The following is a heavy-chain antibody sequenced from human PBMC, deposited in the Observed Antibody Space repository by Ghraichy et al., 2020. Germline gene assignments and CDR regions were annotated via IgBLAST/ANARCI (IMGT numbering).Heavy chain of an antibody. D-gene: IGHD3-3*01. CDR1: GGSISSYY. V-gene: IGHV4-4*07. J-gene: IGHJ3*02. CDR3: ARDVPYDFWSGHDAFDI. CDR2: IYTSGST. Sequence: SETLSLTCTVSGGSISSYYWSWIRQPAGKGLEWIGRIYTSGSTNYNPSLKSRVTMSVDTSKNQFSLKLSSVTAADTAVYYCARDVPYDFWSGHDAFDIWGQGTMVTVSS.